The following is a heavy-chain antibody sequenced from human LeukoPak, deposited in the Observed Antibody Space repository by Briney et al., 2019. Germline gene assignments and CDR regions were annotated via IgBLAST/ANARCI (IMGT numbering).Heavy chain of an antibody. J-gene: IGHJ4*02. Sequence: SVKVSCKASGGTFSSYAISWVRQAPGQGLEWMGGIIPIFGTANYAQKFQGRVTITTDESTSTAYMERSSLRSEDTAVYYCAREPYSSSGGYFDYWGQGTLVTVSS. V-gene: IGHV1-69*05. CDR1: GGTFSSYA. D-gene: IGHD6-6*01. CDR2: IIPIFGTA. CDR3: AREPYSSSGGYFDY.